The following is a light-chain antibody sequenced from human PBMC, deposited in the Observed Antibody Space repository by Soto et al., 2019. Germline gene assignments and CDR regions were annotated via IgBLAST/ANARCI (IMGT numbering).Light chain of an antibody. V-gene: IGKV1-33*01. J-gene: IGKJ3*01. CDR1: QEIRKY. CDR3: QHYDHLPPFT. Sequence: DIQMTQSPSSLSASVGDRVTITCQASQEIRKYLSWYQQKPGRAPKLLIYGASNLETGVPARFTGSGVGTDFTFTISSLQPDDIATYYCQHYDHLPPFTFGPGTKVAIK. CDR2: GAS.